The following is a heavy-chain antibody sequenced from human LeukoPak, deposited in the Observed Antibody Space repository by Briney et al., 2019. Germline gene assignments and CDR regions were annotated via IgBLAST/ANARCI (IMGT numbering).Heavy chain of an antibody. CDR2: ISSSGHVT. Sequence: GGSLRLSCAASGSTFTSHSMSWVRQAPGKGLEWVSAISSSGHVTFYADSVKGRFTVSRDQSQNTLFLQMSSLRADDTAVYYCAKHRLPVAGSPSKNPTAYFEDWGQGILVTVSS. D-gene: IGHD6-19*01. V-gene: IGHV3-23*01. CDR1: GSTFTSHS. J-gene: IGHJ4*02. CDR3: AKHRLPVAGSPSKNPTAYFED.